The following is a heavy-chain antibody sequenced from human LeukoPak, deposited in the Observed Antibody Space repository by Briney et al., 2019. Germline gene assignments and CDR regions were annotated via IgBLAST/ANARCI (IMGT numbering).Heavy chain of an antibody. CDR1: GYSISSGYC. D-gene: IGHD4-23*01. CDR2: IYHSGST. J-gene: IGHJ3*02. CDR3: ARSTVAGAFDI. V-gene: IGHV4-38-2*01. Sequence: PSETLSLTCAVSGYSISSGYCWGWIRQPPGKGLEWIGSIYHSGSTYYNPSLKSRVTISVDTSKNQFSLKLSSVTAADTAVYYCARSTVAGAFDIWGQGTMVTVSS.